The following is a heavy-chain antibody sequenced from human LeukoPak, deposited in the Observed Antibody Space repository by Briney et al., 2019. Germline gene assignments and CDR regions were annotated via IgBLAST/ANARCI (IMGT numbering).Heavy chain of an antibody. J-gene: IGHJ1*01. CDR2: IKPDGSEE. V-gene: IGHV3-7*05. Sequence: PGGSLRFSCSASGFTISNYGIIWDRQAPGKGLDWVAKIKPDGSEEGYGDSVKGRFSISRDNAKNSVFLQMNSLRVEDTAVYYFLEGGDIGGLAWGQDTLVTVSS. CDR1: GFTISNYG. CDR3: LEGGDIGGLA. D-gene: IGHD3-3*01.